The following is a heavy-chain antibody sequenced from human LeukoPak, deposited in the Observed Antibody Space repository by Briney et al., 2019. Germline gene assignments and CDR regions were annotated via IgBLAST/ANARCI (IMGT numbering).Heavy chain of an antibody. CDR1: GFTFSSYA. CDR2: ISGSGGST. CDR3: ARGIAARPEDGPFDY. V-gene: IGHV3-23*01. Sequence: GGSLRLSCAASGFTFSSYAMSWVRQAPGKGLEWVSAISGSGGSTYYADSVKGRFTISRDNSKNTLYLQMNSLRAEDTAVYYCARGIAARPEDGPFDYWGQGTLVTVSS. J-gene: IGHJ4*02. D-gene: IGHD6-6*01.